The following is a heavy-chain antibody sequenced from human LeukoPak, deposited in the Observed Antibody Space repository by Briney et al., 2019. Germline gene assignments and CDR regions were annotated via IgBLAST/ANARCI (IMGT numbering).Heavy chain of an antibody. Sequence: GGSLRLSCAASGFTVSSNYMSWVRQAPGKGLEWVSVIYSGGSTYYADSVKGRYTISRDNSKNTLYLQMNSLRAEDTAVYYCARGRARSITIFGVVTLGYAFDIWGQGTMVTVSS. CDR2: IYSGGST. V-gene: IGHV3-53*01. CDR3: ARGRARSITIFGVVTLGYAFDI. J-gene: IGHJ3*02. D-gene: IGHD3-3*01. CDR1: GFTVSSNY.